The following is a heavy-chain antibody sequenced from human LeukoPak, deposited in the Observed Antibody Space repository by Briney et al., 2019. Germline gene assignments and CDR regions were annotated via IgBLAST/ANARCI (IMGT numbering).Heavy chain of an antibody. CDR1: GFTFSSYE. D-gene: IGHD3-22*01. CDR2: ISSSGSII. CDR3: ARDRRDTSGYYYDFDY. J-gene: IGHJ4*02. Sequence: GGSLRLSCAASGFTFSSYEMNWVRQAPGKGLEWVSYISSSGSIIYYADFVKGRFTISRDNAKNSLYLQMNSLRAEDTAVHYCARDRRDTSGYYYDFDYWGQGTLVTVSS. V-gene: IGHV3-48*03.